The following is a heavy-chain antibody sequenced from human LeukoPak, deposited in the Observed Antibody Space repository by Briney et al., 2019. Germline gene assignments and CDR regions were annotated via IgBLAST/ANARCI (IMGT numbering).Heavy chain of an antibody. D-gene: IGHD6-13*01. J-gene: IGHJ4*02. CDR2: IKQDGSEA. CDR3: ARSSAGSFDY. Sequence: PGGSLSLSCAASGFTFSDYWMTRVRQAPGKGLEWVANIKQDGSEAYFVDSVKGRFTVSRDNAKNSLYLQMNSLRAEDTAVYFCARSSAGSFDYWGLGTLVTVSS. CDR1: GFTFSDYW. V-gene: IGHV3-7*01.